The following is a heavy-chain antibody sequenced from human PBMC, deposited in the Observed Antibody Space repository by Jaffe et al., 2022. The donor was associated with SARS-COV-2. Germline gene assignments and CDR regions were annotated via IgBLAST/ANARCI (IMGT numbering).Heavy chain of an antibody. J-gene: IGHJ4*02. Sequence: QVQLVESGGGVVQPGRSLRLSCAASGFTFSSYGMHWVRQAPGKGLEWVAVIWYDGSNKYYADSVKGRFTISRDNSKNTLYLQMNSLRAEDTAVYYCARDDLIAAAVPFDYWGQGTLVTVSS. CDR1: GFTFSSYG. CDR2: IWYDGSNK. V-gene: IGHV3-33*01. CDR3: ARDDLIAAAVPFDY. D-gene: IGHD6-13*01.